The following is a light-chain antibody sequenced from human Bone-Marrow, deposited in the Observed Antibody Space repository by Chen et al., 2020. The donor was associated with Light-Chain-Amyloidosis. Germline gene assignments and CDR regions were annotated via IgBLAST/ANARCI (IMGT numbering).Light chain of an antibody. CDR3: QQSYSAWT. J-gene: IGKJ1*01. V-gene: IGKV1-39*01. Sequence: DIHMTQSPSPLSASLGDRVTITCWASEDIRVYLYWYKQKPGKAPKLLIYFASKLEAWVPSRFSGSESGTDFTLTISSLQPEDSATYYCQQSYSAWTFGQGTKVDIK. CDR2: FAS. CDR1: EDIRVY.